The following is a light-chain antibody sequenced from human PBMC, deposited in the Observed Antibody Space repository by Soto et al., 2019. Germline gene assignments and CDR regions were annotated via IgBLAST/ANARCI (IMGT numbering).Light chain of an antibody. V-gene: IGKV3-20*01. J-gene: IGKJ2*01. CDR3: QQYGDSLFT. CDR2: GAS. CDR1: QSVRSSY. Sequence: EIVLTQSPGTLSLSPGERATLSCRASQSVRSSYLAWYQQKSGQAPRLLIYGASARAAGIPDRFSGSGSGTDFTLTISRLEPADFAVYCCQQYGDSLFTFGQGTKLEMK.